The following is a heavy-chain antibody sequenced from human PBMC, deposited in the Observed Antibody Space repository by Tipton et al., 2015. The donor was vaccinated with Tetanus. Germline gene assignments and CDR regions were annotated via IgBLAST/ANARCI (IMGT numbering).Heavy chain of an antibody. CDR2: IKQDGSEK. J-gene: IGHJ6*02. Sequence: SLRLSCAASGFTFSSYWMSWVRQAPGKGLEWVANIKQDGSEKYYVDSVKGRFTISRDNAKNSLYLQMNSLRAEDTAVYYCARGSGGYPGDYYYYGMDVWGQGTTVTVSS. D-gene: IGHD3-22*01. CDR3: ARGSGGYPGDYYYYGMDV. V-gene: IGHV3-7*01. CDR1: GFTFSSYW.